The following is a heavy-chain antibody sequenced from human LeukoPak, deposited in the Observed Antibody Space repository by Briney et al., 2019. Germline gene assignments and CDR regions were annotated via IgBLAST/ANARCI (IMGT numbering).Heavy chain of an antibody. V-gene: IGHV4-59*01. J-gene: IGHJ4*02. Sequence: SETLSLTCTVSGGSISSYYWSWIRQPPGKGLEWIGYIYYSGSTNYNPSLKSRVTISVDTSKNQFSLKLSSVTAADTAVYYCASIRPGDGGWGQGTLVTVSS. CDR3: ASIRPGDGG. D-gene: IGHD7-27*01. CDR2: IYYSGST. CDR1: GGSISSYY.